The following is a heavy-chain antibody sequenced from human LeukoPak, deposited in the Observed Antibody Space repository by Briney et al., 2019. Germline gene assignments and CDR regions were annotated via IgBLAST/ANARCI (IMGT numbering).Heavy chain of an antibody. CDR2: VNPSGGGT. CDR1: GYSFTSSY. Sequence: ASVTVSFTASGYSFTSSYMHWVRQAPGQGLEWMGVVNPSGGGTTYAQRFQGRVTMTTDTSTSTVYMELSSLRSEDTAVYYCARVVASYESSGDPVFDYWGQGTLVTVSS. CDR3: ARVVASYESSGDPVFDY. J-gene: IGHJ4*02. D-gene: IGHD3-22*01. V-gene: IGHV1-46*01.